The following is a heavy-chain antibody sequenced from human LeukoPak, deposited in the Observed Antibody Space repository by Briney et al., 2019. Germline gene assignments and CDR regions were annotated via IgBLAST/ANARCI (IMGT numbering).Heavy chain of an antibody. CDR2: INVDNGDT. J-gene: IGHJ5*02. CDR3: ARDGSGSQGVNWFDP. CDR1: GYTFNYFA. D-gene: IGHD3-10*01. Sequence: ASVKVSCKASGYTFNYFAMHWVRQAPGQNLEWMGRINVDNGDTLYSQEFQGRVTITSDTSANTVYMELNSLRSEDTAIYYCARDGSGSQGVNWFDPWGQGTLVTVSS. V-gene: IGHV1-3*01.